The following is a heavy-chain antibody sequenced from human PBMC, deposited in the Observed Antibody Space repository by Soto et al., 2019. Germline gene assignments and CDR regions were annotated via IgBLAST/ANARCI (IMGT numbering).Heavy chain of an antibody. CDR2: ISYDESKK. D-gene: IGHD5-18*01. V-gene: IGHV3-30*18. CDR3: AKERRRRIYGYDAFDM. Sequence: QVQLVESGGGVVQPGMSLRLSCGASRLTFSSYGMHWVRQAPGKGLEWVALISYDESKKYYADSVKGRFTISRDKSKNTLYLKMDSLRADDTAVYYCAKERRRRIYGYDAFDMWGQGTMVTVSS. J-gene: IGHJ3*02. CDR1: RLTFSSYG.